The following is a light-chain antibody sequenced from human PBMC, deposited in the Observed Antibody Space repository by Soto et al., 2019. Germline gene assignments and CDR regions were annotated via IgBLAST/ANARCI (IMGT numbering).Light chain of an antibody. CDR3: QQYKNWPLT. CDR2: GAS. CDR1: QSVSSN. V-gene: IGKV3-15*01. Sequence: EIVMTQSPATLSVSPGERATLSCRASQSVSSNLAWYQQKPGQAPRLLIYGASTRATGIPARFSGSGSGTKFTLTISSLQSEDFAVYYCQQYKNWPLTFCQGTKVEIK. J-gene: IGKJ1*01.